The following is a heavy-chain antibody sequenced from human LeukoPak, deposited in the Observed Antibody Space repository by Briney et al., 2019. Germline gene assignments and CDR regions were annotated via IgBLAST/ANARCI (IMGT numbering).Heavy chain of an antibody. CDR2: ISWNSGSI. CDR1: GFTFDDYA. D-gene: IGHD6-13*01. Sequence: PGGSLRLSCAASGFTFDDYAMQWVRQAPGKGLEWVSGISWNSGSIGYADSVKGRFTISRDNAKNSLYLQMNSLRAEDTALYYCAKVASIAAAGPFDYWGQGTLVTVSS. J-gene: IGHJ4*02. CDR3: AKVASIAAAGPFDY. V-gene: IGHV3-9*01.